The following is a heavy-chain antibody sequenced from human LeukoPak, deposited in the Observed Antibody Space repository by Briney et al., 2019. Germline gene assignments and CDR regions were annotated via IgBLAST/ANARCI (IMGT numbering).Heavy chain of an antibody. CDR3: AKIGERGILTYYYYMDV. V-gene: IGHV3-23*01. D-gene: IGHD3-16*01. CDR1: GFTFSSYG. J-gene: IGHJ6*03. Sequence: GGSLRLSCAASGFTFSSYGMSWVRQAPGKGLEWVSAISGSGGSTYYADSVKGRFTISRDNSKNTLYLQMNSLRAEDTAVYYCAKIGERGILTYYYYMDVWGKGTTVTISS. CDR2: ISGSGGST.